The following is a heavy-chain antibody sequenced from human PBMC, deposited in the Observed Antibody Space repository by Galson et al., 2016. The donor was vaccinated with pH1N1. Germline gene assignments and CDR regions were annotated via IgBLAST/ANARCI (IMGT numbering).Heavy chain of an antibody. Sequence: QSGAEVKKPGESLKVSCQGSGYSFSSHWIGWVRQMPGKGLEWMGIIYPGDSDTKYSPSFQGQVTFSADKSSNPAYVQWNSLKTSDTAMYFCARRSAVAGVDYWGQGTLVTVSS. J-gene: IGHJ4*02. CDR2: IYPGDSDT. CDR3: ARRSAVAGVDY. D-gene: IGHD6-19*01. V-gene: IGHV5-51*01. CDR1: GYSFSSHW.